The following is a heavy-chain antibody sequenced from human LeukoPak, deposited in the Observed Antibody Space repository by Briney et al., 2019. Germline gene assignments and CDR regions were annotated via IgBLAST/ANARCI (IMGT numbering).Heavy chain of an antibody. J-gene: IGHJ4*02. CDR2: IYTTGST. Sequence: SETLSLTCSVSGGSISSYYWSWIRQPAGKGLEWIGRIYTTGSTNYNPSLKSRATMSVDTSKNQFSLKLNSVTAADTAMYYCASGGGEFRIDYWGQGTLVTVSS. CDR1: GGSISSYY. CDR3: ASGGGEFRIDY. D-gene: IGHD3-10*01. V-gene: IGHV4-4*07.